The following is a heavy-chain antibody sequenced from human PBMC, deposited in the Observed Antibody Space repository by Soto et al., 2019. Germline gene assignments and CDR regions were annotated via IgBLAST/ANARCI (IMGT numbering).Heavy chain of an antibody. D-gene: IGHD6-6*01. J-gene: IGHJ6*02. V-gene: IGHV3-30*18. CDR1: GFTFSSYG. CDR2: ISYDGSNK. CDR3: AKDHIAARHTRIYGMDV. Sequence: GGSLRLSCAASGFTFSSYGMHWVRQAPGKGLEWVAVISYDGSNKYYADSVKGRFTISRDNSKNTLYLQMNSLRAEDTAVYYCAKDHIAARHTRIYGMDVWGQGTTVTVSS.